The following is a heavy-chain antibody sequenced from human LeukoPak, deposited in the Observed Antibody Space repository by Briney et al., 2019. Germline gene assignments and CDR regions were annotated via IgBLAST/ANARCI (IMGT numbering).Heavy chain of an antibody. J-gene: IGHJ4*02. V-gene: IGHV3-23*01. CDR3: SKQRSEVVVAATNY. Sequence: GGSLRLSCAASGFTFSSYAMTWVRQAPGKGLEWVSSISDGGDTTYYADSVRGRFTISRDNSKNTLSVQMNNLRAEDTAVYYCSKQRSEVVVAATNYWGQGTLVTVSS. CDR1: GFTFSSYA. CDR2: ISDGGDTT. D-gene: IGHD2-15*01.